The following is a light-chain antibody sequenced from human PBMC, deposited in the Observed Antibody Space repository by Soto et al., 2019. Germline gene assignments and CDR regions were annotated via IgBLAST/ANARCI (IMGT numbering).Light chain of an antibody. V-gene: IGKV1-5*01. CDR1: HNIERW. CDR3: QQFAISTT. Sequence: IQMTQSPSTLSASVFDRFTITCRASHNIERWMAWYQQKPGKAPSLLIFDASTLHSGVPSRFSGNGSGTDFTLTISSLQPDDFATYYCQQFAISTTFGQGTKVDIK. CDR2: DAS. J-gene: IGKJ1*01.